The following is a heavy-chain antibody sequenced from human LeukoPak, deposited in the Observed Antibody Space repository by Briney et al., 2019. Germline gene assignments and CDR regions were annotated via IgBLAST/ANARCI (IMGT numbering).Heavy chain of an antibody. D-gene: IGHD3-3*01. CDR3: ADSPPEDFGVVIANDAFDI. Sequence: PGGSLRLSCAASGFTFSSYAMSWVRQAPGKGLEWVSAISGSGGSTYYADSVKGRFTISRDNSKNTLYLQMNSLRAEDTGVYYCADSPPEDFGVVIANDAFDIWGQGTMVTVSS. V-gene: IGHV3-23*01. CDR2: ISGSGGST. CDR1: GFTFSSYA. J-gene: IGHJ3*02.